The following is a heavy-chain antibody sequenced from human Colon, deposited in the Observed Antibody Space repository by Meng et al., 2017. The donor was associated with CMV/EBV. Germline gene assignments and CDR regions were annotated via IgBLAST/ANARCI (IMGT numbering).Heavy chain of an antibody. CDR1: GDSVSGGSYY. J-gene: IGHJ4*02. CDR3: ARDQPADY. Sequence: LPCTVSGDSVSGGSYYWTWIRQAPGKGLEWIGYIYNSVSTNYNPSLKSRVTISVDTSKNQFSLKLTSVTAADTAVYYCARDQPADYWGQGTLVTVSS. V-gene: IGHV4-61*01. CDR2: IYNSVST.